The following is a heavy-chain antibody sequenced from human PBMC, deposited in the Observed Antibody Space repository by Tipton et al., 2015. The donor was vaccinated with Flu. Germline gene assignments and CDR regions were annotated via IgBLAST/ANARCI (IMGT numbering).Heavy chain of an antibody. CDR2: INVRGDDS. V-gene: IGHV1-46*01. J-gene: IGHJ6*02. CDR3: ARDQNPLDV. CDR1: GRTSTDFY. Sequence: QLVQSGAEVKNPGASVKVSCKALGRTSTDFYIHWVRQAPGQGLEWMGIINVRGDDSGYALKFQGRLTLTRDTSTSTVYMELSSLRSEDMAVYYCARDQNPLDVWGQGTTVTVSS.